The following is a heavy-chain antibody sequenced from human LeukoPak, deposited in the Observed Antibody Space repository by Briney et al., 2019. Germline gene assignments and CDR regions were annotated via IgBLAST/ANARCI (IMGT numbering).Heavy chain of an antibody. V-gene: IGHV3-48*04. D-gene: IGHD3-10*02. CDR2: ISSSGSTI. CDR3: AELGITMIGGV. Sequence: GGSLRLSCAASGFIFSSGGMNWVSQAPGKGLEWVSYISSSGSTIYYADSVKGRFTISRDNAKNSLYLQMNSLRAEDTAVYYCAELGITMIGGVWGKGTTVTISS. CDR1: GFIFSSGG. J-gene: IGHJ6*04.